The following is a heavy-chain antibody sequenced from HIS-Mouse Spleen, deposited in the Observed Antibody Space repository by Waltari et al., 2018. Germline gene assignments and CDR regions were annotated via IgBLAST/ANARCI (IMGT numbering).Heavy chain of an antibody. Sequence: QVQLVESGGGVVQPGRSLRLSCAASGFTFSSYGMHWVRRAPGKGRGWVAVYWDDGSNKYYADSVKGRFTISRDNSKNTLYLQMNSLRAEDTAVYYCARTTGGHFDYWGQGTLVTVSS. D-gene: IGHD1-1*01. V-gene: IGHV3-33*01. J-gene: IGHJ4*02. CDR3: ARTTGGHFDY. CDR1: GFTFSSYG. CDR2: YWDDGSNK.